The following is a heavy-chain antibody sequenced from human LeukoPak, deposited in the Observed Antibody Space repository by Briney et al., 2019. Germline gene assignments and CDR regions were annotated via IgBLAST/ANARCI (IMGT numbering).Heavy chain of an antibody. J-gene: IGHJ6*03. CDR1: GGTFSSYA. D-gene: IGHD6-6*01. V-gene: IGHV1-69*05. Sequence: GASLKVSCKAAGGTFSSYAFNGVRQAPGQGLEWMGRIIPIFGTTTYAQKFQGRVTITTDESTSTAYMEVSSLRSEDTAVYYCARHPYSSSGDYGPDYFYMDVWGKGTTVTVSS. CDR3: ARHPYSSSGDYGPDYFYMDV. CDR2: IIPIFGTT.